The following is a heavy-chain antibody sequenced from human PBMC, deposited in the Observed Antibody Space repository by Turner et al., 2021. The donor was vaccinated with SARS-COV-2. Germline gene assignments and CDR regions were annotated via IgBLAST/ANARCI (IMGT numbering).Heavy chain of an antibody. Sequence: QVQLQESCPRLVKPLQPLSLTCTVSGGSMNSNYWSWIRQPPGKGLEWIGYIYYRGSTNYNPSLESRVTISRDTSRNQFSLNLTSVTAADTAIYYCARETVNNGVDPWGQGTLVTVSS. CDR2: IYYRGST. CDR3: ARETVNNGVDP. D-gene: IGHD2-21*02. CDR1: GGSMNSNY. J-gene: IGHJ5*02. V-gene: IGHV4-59*01.